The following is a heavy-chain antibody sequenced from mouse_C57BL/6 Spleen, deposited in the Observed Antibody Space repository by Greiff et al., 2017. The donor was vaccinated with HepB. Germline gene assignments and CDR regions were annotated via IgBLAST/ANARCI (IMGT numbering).Heavy chain of an antibody. CDR2: ISYSGST. V-gene: IGHV3-1*01. CDR1: GYSITSGYD. Sequence: EVQLQQSGPGMVKPSQSLSLTCTVTGYSITSGYDWHWIRHFPGNKLEWMGYISYSGSTNYNPSLKSRISITHDTSKNHFFLKLNSVTTEDTATYYCARDQDYYGSSWFAYWGQGTLVTVSA. J-gene: IGHJ3*01. CDR3: ARDQDYYGSSWFAY. D-gene: IGHD1-1*01.